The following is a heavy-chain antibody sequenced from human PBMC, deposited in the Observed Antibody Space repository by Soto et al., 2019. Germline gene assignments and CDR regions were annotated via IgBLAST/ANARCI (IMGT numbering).Heavy chain of an antibody. CDR2: ISYDGSNK. CDR3: AKDGGDGYNGFDY. CDR1: GFTFSSYG. D-gene: IGHD5-12*01. V-gene: IGHV3-30*18. J-gene: IGHJ4*02. Sequence: QVQLAESGGGVVQPGRSLRLSCAASGFTFSSYGMHWVRQAPGKGLEWVAVISYDGSNKYYADSVKGRFTISRDNSKNTLYLQMNSLRAEDTAVYYCAKDGGDGYNGFDYWGQGTLVTVSS.